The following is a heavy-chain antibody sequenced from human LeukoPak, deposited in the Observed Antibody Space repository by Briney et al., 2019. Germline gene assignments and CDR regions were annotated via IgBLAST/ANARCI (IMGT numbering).Heavy chain of an antibody. CDR3: ASMGGIAVAGTNWFDP. D-gene: IGHD6-19*01. V-gene: IGHV1-69*02. CDR2: IIPIPGIA. CDR1: GGTFSSYT. Sequence: VASVKVSCKASGGTFSSYTISWVRQAPGQGLEWMGRIIPIPGIANYAQKFQGRVTITADKSTSTAYMELSSLRSEDTAVYYCASMGGIAVAGTNWFDPWGQGTLVTVSS. J-gene: IGHJ5*02.